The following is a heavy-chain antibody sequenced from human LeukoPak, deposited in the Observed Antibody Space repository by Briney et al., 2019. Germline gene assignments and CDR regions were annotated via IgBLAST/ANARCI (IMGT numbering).Heavy chain of an antibody. CDR2: IRYDGSNK. J-gene: IGHJ6*03. CDR1: GFTFSSYG. Sequence: GGSLRLSCGASGFTFSSYGMHWVRQAPGKGLEWVAFIRYDGSNKYYADSVKGRFTISRDNAKDSLYLQMNSLRAEDTAVYFCASMDSSGWPYYYYYYMDVWGKGTTVTVSS. V-gene: IGHV3-30*02. D-gene: IGHD6-19*01. CDR3: ASMDSSGWPYYYYYYMDV.